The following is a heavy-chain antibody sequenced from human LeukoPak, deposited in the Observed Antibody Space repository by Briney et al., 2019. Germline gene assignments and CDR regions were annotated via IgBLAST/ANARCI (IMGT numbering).Heavy chain of an antibody. Sequence: PGGSLRLSCAASGFTFSSYAMHWVRQAPGKGLEWVTIISYDGSNKYYADSVKGRFTISRDNSKNTLYLQVNSLRVEDTAVYYCARRTYCGGDCYYYFDYWGQGTLVTVSS. J-gene: IGHJ4*02. CDR3: ARRTYCGGDCYYYFDY. V-gene: IGHV3-30-3*01. CDR2: ISYDGSNK. CDR1: GFTFSSYA. D-gene: IGHD2-21*02.